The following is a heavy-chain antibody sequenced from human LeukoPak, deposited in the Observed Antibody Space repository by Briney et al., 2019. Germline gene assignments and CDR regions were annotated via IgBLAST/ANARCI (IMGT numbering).Heavy chain of an antibody. CDR1: RFTFSNYA. Sequence: GGSLRLSCAASRFTFSNYAMSWVRQAPGKGLEWVSTISGSGGSTYYADSVKGRFTISRDNSKNTLHLQMNNLRAEDTAVYYCAKSAYYDSSGFYREYYFDYWGQGTLVTVSS. CDR3: AKSAYYDSSGFYREYYFDY. J-gene: IGHJ4*02. V-gene: IGHV3-23*01. CDR2: ISGSGGST. D-gene: IGHD3-22*01.